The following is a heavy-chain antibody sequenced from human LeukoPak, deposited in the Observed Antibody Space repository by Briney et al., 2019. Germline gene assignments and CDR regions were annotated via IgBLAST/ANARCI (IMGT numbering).Heavy chain of an antibody. CDR3: AKETGYCSSTSCYAGSLYFDY. Sequence: GGSLRLSCAASGFTFISYGMHWVRQAPGKGLEWVALISSDGNNKYYADSVKGRFSISRDNSKNALYLQMNSLRAEDTAVYYCAKETGYCSSTSCYAGSLYFDYWGQGTLVTVSS. CDR2: ISSDGNNK. CDR1: GFTFISYG. D-gene: IGHD2-2*01. J-gene: IGHJ4*02. V-gene: IGHV3-30*18.